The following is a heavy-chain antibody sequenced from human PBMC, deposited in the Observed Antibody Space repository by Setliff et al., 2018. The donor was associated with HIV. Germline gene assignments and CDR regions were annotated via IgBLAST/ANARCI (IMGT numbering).Heavy chain of an antibody. J-gene: IGHJ4*02. CDR2: IHADTGDT. D-gene: IGHD2-2*01. CDR1: GYSFTSYG. CDR3: ARGYRSSSSCYFWRGYYFDS. Sequence: ASVKVSCKASGYSFTSYGLHWVRQAPGQRLEWMGWIHADTGDTKYSQNFQGRVTITRDTSANTAYMELSSLRSEDTAVYYCARGYRSSSSCYFWRGYYFDSWGQGTLVTVS. V-gene: IGHV1-3*01.